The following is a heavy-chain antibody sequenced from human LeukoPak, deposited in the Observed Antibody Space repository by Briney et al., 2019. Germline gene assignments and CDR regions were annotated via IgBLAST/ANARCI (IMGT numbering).Heavy chain of an antibody. CDR3: ARDEGMAATTIDY. CDR2: LCYDGTNK. J-gene: IGHJ4*02. Sequence: GGSLRLSCAASGFTFNTYGMHWVRQSPGKGLEWVAVLCYDGTNKNYAESVKGRFIISRDNPKNTLYLQMNSLRTEDTAVYYCARDEGMAATTIDYWGQGTLVTVSS. CDR1: GFTFNTYG. D-gene: IGHD1-26*01. V-gene: IGHV3-33*01.